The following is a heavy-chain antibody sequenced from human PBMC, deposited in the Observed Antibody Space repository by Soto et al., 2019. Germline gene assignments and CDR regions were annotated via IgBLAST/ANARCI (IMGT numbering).Heavy chain of an antibody. CDR1: GYTFTGYY. V-gene: IGHV1-2*02. D-gene: IGHD6-6*01. Sequence: ASVKVSCKASGYTFTGYYMHWVRQAPGQGLEWMGWINPNSGGTNYAQKFQGRVTMTRDTSISTAYMELSRLRSDDTAVYYCARVLAYSSSSIRLNAFDIWGQGTMVTVS. CDR3: ARVLAYSSSSIRLNAFDI. CDR2: INPNSGGT. J-gene: IGHJ3*02.